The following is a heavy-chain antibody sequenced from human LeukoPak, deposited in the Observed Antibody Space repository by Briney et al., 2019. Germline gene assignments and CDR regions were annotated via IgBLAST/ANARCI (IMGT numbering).Heavy chain of an antibody. CDR2: IKQDGSEK. J-gene: IGHJ4*02. D-gene: IGHD4-17*01. V-gene: IGHV3-7*01. Sequence: GGSLRLSCAASGFTFSSYWMTWVRQVPGKGLEWVANIKQDGSEKYYVDFVKGRFTISRDNAKNSLYLQMNSLRAEDTAVYYCARVDISDLTVNTGFDYWGQGTLVTVSS. CDR1: GFTFSSYW. CDR3: ARVDISDLTVNTGFDY.